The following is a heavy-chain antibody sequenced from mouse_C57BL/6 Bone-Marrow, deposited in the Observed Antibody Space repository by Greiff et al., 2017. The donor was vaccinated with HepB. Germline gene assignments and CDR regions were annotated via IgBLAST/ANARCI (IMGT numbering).Heavy chain of an antibody. D-gene: IGHD1-1*01. CDR3: ARGDTVVAGPYAMDY. Sequence: DVMLVESGGDLVKPGGSLKLSCAASGFTFSSYGMSWVRQTPDKRLEWVATISSGGSYTYYPDSVKGRFTISRDNAKNTLYLQMSSLKSEDTAMYYCARGDTVVAGPYAMDYWGQGTSVTVSS. J-gene: IGHJ4*01. CDR1: GFTFSSYG. V-gene: IGHV5-6*02. CDR2: ISSGGSYT.